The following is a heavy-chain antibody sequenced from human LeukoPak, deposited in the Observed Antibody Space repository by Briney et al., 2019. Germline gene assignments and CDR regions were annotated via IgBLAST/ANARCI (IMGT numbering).Heavy chain of an antibody. J-gene: IGHJ3*02. CDR1: GFTFSSYA. V-gene: IGHV3-23*01. Sequence: GGSLRLSCAASGFTFSSYAMSWVRQAPGKGLEWVSAISGSGGRTYYADSVKGRFTISRDNSKNTLYLQMNSLRAEDTAVYYCARAPPDILTGYAFDIWGQGTMVTVSS. CDR2: ISGSGGRT. CDR3: ARAPPDILTGYAFDI. D-gene: IGHD3-9*01.